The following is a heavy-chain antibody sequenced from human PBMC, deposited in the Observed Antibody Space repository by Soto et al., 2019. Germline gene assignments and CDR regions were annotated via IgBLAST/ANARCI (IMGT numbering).Heavy chain of an antibody. J-gene: IGHJ6*02. Sequence: SVKVSCKASGGTFSSYAISWVRQAPGQGLEWMGGIIPIFGTANYAQKFQGRVTITADESTSTAYMELSSLRSEDTAVYYCGSCEGTKAYYYYGMDVWGQGTTVPVSS. CDR3: GSCEGTKAYYYYGMDV. CDR2: IIPIFGTA. CDR1: GGTFSSYA. D-gene: IGHD1-1*01. V-gene: IGHV1-69*13.